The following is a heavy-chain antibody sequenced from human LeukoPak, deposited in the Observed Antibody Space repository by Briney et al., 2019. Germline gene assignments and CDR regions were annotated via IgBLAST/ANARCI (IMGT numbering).Heavy chain of an antibody. CDR2: IWYDGSNK. D-gene: IGHD1-26*01. V-gene: IGHV3-33*01. CDR1: GFTFSSYG. Sequence: GRSLRLSCAASGFTFSSYGMHWVRQAPGKGLEWMAVIWYDGSNKYYADSVKGRFTISRDNSKNTLYLQMNSLRAEDTAVYYCARDGGGSLYYFDYWGQGTLVTVSS. CDR3: ARDGGGSLYYFDY. J-gene: IGHJ4*02.